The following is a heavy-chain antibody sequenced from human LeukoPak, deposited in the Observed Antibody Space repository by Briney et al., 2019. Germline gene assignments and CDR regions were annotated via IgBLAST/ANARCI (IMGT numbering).Heavy chain of an antibody. CDR3: ARDKSGMIVV. V-gene: IGHV4-59*01. D-gene: IGHD3-22*01. J-gene: IGHJ4*02. Sequence: SETLSLTCTVSGGSISSYYWSWIRQPPGKGLVWIGYIYYSGSTNYNPSLKSRVTISVDTSKNQFSLKLSSVTAADTAVYYCARDKSGMIVVWGQGTLVTVSS. CDR2: IYYSGST. CDR1: GGSISSYY.